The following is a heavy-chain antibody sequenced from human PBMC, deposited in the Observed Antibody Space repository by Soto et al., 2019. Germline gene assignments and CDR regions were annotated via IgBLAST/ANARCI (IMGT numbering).Heavy chain of an antibody. CDR2: IIPIFGTT. Sequence: SVKVSCKASGYTFITYFMHWVRQAPGQGLEWMGGIIPIFGTTNYAQKFQGRVTITADESTSTAYMELSSLRSEDTAVYYCAREAPSAFDIWGQGTMVTVSS. CDR3: AREAPSAFDI. V-gene: IGHV1-69*13. J-gene: IGHJ3*02. CDR1: GYTFITYF.